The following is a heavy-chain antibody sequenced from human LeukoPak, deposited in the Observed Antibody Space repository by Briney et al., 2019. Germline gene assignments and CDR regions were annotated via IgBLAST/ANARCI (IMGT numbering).Heavy chain of an antibody. V-gene: IGHV3-30*18. Sequence: GRSLRLSCAASGFTFSSYAMSWVRQAPGKGLEWVAVISYDGSNKYYADSVKGRFTISRDNSKNTLYLQMNSLRAEDTAVYYCAKSVGTEIDAFDIWGQGTMVTVSS. CDR3: AKSVGTEIDAFDI. CDR2: ISYDGSNK. D-gene: IGHD1-1*01. CDR1: GFTFSSYA. J-gene: IGHJ3*02.